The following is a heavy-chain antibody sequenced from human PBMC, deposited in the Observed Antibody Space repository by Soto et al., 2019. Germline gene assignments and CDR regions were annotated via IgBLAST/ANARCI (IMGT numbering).Heavy chain of an antibody. Sequence: QVQLVQSGAEVKKPGSTVKVSCKASGGAFSSYAISWERQAPGQGLEWMGGIIPIFGTANYAQKFQGRVTITADESTSTAYMELSSLRSEDTAVYYCAEGDLDYGGITDYWGQGTLVTVSS. CDR2: IIPIFGTA. V-gene: IGHV1-69*12. J-gene: IGHJ4*02. D-gene: IGHD4-17*01. CDR1: GGAFSSYA. CDR3: AEGDLDYGGITDY.